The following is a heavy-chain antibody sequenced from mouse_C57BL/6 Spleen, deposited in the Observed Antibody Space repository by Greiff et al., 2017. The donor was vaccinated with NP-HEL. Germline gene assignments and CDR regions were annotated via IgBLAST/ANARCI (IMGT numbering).Heavy chain of an antibody. Sequence: QVQLQQSGAELVKPGASVKMSCKASGYTFTSYWITWVKQRPGQGLEWIGDIYPGSGSTNYNEKFKSKATLTVDTSSSTAYMQLSSLTSEDSAVYYCARSVEDYDGYWYFDVWGTGTTVTVSS. D-gene: IGHD2-4*01. CDR2: IYPGSGST. V-gene: IGHV1-55*01. J-gene: IGHJ1*03. CDR3: ARSVEDYDGYWYFDV. CDR1: GYTFTSYW.